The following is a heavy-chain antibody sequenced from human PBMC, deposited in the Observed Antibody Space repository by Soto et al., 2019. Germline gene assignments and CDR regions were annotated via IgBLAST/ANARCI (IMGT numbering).Heavy chain of an antibody. CDR3: ARDPSNSYGYELYLDY. V-gene: IGHV1-18*01. CDR1: DYTFTRHG. CDR2: ISAYNGHT. Sequence: QVQLVQSGGEVKKPGASVKVSCKSSDYTFTRHGISWVRQAPGQGLEWMGWISAYNGHTEYAQKLQGRITMTTDTSTSTAYMELRSLRSDDTAVYYCARDPSNSYGYELYLDYWGQGTLVTVSS. J-gene: IGHJ4*02. D-gene: IGHD3-16*01.